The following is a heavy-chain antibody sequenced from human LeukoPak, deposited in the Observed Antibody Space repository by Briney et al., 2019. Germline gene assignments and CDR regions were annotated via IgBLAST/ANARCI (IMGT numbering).Heavy chain of an antibody. CDR2: ISGTGGSDGTT. V-gene: IGHV3-23*01. D-gene: IGHD3-22*01. Sequence: GGSLRLSCAASGFTFKTYGMSWVRQAPGKGLEWVPSISGTGGSDGTTYYADPVKGRFTISRDNSKSTLYLQMNSLRAEDTAMYYCGAYYEDAFDIWGQGTMVTVSS. CDR3: GAYYEDAFDI. CDR1: GFTFKTYG. J-gene: IGHJ3*02.